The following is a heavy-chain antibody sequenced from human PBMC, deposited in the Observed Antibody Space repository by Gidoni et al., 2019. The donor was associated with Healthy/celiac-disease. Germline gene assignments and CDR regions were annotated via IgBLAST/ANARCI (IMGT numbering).Heavy chain of an antibody. CDR1: GGTFSSYA. Sequence: QVQLVQSGAEVKKPGSSVKVSCKASGGTFSSYAISWVRQAPGQGLEWMGGIIPIFGTANYAQKFQGRVTITADESTSTAYMELSSLRSEDTAVYYCARIIVGGTHRVEYYYYGMDVWGQGTTVTVSS. D-gene: IGHD1-26*01. CDR3: ARIIVGGTHRVEYYYYGMDV. J-gene: IGHJ6*02. V-gene: IGHV1-69*01. CDR2: IIPIFGTA.